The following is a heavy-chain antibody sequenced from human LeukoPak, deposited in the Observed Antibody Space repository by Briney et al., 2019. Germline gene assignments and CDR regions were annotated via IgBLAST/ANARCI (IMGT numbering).Heavy chain of an antibody. CDR2: IYYSGST. CDR3: ARHVTISGPYDASDI. CDR1: GGSISSSSYY. D-gene: IGHD5-24*01. Sequence: SETLSLTCTVSGGSISSSSYYWGWIRQPPGKGLEWIGSIYYSGSTHYNPSLKSRVTISVDTSKNQFSLKLSSVTAADTAVYYCARHVTISGPYDASDIWGQGTMVTVSP. V-gene: IGHV4-39*01. J-gene: IGHJ3*02.